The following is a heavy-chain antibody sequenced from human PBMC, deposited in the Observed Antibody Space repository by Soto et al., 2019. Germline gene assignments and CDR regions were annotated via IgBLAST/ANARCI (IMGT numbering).Heavy chain of an antibody. CDR1: GFTVSSNY. V-gene: IGHV3-53*01. CDR3: ALDRVESGYPDYVQH. D-gene: IGHD3-22*01. Sequence: EVQLVESGGGLIQPGGSLRLSCAASGFTVSSNYMSWVRQAPGKGLEWVSVIYSGGSTYYADSVKGRFTITRDNSKNTLYLQVTSLRAADTAGYYGALDRVESGYPDYVQHWGQGTLVTVSS. CDR2: IYSGGST. J-gene: IGHJ1*01.